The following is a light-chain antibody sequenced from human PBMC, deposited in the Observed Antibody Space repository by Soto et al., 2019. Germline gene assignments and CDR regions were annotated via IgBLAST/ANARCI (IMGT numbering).Light chain of an antibody. CDR3: CSYAGSYTFEGV. CDR1: SSDVGGYNY. CDR2: DVS. J-gene: IGLJ2*01. Sequence: QSALTQPRSVSGSPGQSVTISCTGTSSDVGGYNYVSWYQQHPGKAPKLMIYDVSKRPSGVPDRFSGSKSGNTASLTISGLQAEDEADYYCCSYAGSYTFEGVFGGGTKLT. V-gene: IGLV2-11*01.